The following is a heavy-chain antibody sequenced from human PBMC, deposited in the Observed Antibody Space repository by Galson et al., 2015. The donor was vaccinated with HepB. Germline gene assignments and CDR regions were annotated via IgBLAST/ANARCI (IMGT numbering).Heavy chain of an antibody. CDR2: ISYDGSNK. Sequence: SLRLSCAASGFTFSSYGMHWVRQAPGKGLEWVAVISYDGSNKYYADSVKGRFTISRDNSKNTLYLQMNSLRAEDTAVYYCAKDLPTYYYGSGSYGGFDYWGQGTLVTVSS. CDR3: AKDLPTYYYGSGSYGGFDY. D-gene: IGHD3-10*01. J-gene: IGHJ4*02. V-gene: IGHV3-30*18. CDR1: GFTFSSYG.